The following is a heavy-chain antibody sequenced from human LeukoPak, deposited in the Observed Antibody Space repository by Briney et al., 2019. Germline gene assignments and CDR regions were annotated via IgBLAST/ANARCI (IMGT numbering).Heavy chain of an antibody. CDR3: ARGAAMDTPFDY. D-gene: IGHD5-18*01. V-gene: IGHV4-4*07. CDR1: GGSLSSYY. Sequence: PSETLSLTCTVSGGSLSSYYWSWIRQPAGKGLEWIGRIYTSGSTNYNPSLKSRVTMSVDTSKNRFSLKLRSVTAADTAVYYCARGAAMDTPFDYWGQGTLVTVSS. J-gene: IGHJ4*02. CDR2: IYTSGST.